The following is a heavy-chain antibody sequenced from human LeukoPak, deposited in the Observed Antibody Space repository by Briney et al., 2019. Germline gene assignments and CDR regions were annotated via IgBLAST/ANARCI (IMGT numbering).Heavy chain of an antibody. J-gene: IGHJ4*02. D-gene: IGHD3-22*01. CDR1: GFTFSSYW. V-gene: IGHV3-74*01. Sequence: PGGSLRLSCGASGFTFSSYWMHWVRQAPGKGLVWVSRINTDGSSTTYADSVKGRFTISRDNAKNTLYLQMNSLRAEDTAVYYCARPRAYDTRDFDYWGQGTLVTVSS. CDR2: INTDGSST. CDR3: ARPRAYDTRDFDY.